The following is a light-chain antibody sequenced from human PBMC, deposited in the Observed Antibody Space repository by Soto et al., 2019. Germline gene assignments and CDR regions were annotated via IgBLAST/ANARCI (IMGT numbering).Light chain of an antibody. CDR3: QQLNNYSRT. V-gene: IGKV1-9*01. J-gene: IGKJ3*01. CDR1: QGISNY. CDR2: GAS. Sequence: IQLTQSPSSLSATVGDRVTITCRASQGISNYLVWYQQKPGKAPNLLIYGASTLQSGVPSRFSGSGSGTDFTLTIDSLQPEDVATYYCQQLNNYSRTFGPGTKVDIK.